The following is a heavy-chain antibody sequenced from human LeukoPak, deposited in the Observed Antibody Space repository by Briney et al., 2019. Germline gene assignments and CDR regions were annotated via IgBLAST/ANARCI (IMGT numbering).Heavy chain of an antibody. D-gene: IGHD3-3*01. Sequence: SETLPLTCAVYGGSFSSYYWTWIRQPPGKGLEWIGEINHSGSTNYNPSLKSRVTISVDTSKNQFSLKLSSVTAADTAVYYCARGHVYDFWSGYYLNWFDPWGQGTLVTVSS. V-gene: IGHV4-34*01. J-gene: IGHJ5*02. CDR3: ARGHVYDFWSGYYLNWFDP. CDR1: GGSFSSYY. CDR2: INHSGST.